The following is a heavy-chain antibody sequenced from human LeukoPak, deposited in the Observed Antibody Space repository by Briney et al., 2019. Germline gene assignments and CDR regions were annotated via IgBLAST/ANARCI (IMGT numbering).Heavy chain of an antibody. CDR2: INPNSGGT. D-gene: IGHD3-10*01. Sequence: ASVKVSCKASGYTFTSYGISWVRQAPGQGLEWMGWINPNSGGTNYAQKFQGRVTMTRDTSISTAYMELSRLRSDDTAVYYCARGNTMVRGVIKGFQHWGQGTLVTVSS. V-gene: IGHV1-2*02. CDR1: GYTFTSYG. CDR3: ARGNTMVRGVIKGFQH. J-gene: IGHJ1*01.